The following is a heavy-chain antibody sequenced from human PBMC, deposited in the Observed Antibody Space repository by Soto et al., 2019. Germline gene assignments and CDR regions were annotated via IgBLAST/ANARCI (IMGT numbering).Heavy chain of an antibody. CDR2: VSATAGTT. J-gene: IGHJ4*02. V-gene: IGHV3-23*04. D-gene: IGHD1-26*01. CDR3: AKDPLAGGFDS. CDR1: GFTFSNYA. Sequence: DVQLVDSGGGLVQPGGSLRLSCAASGFTFSNYAMSWVRQAPGKGLEWVSLVSATAGTTYYTDSVKGRFNITRDNSRNTVYLQMNSLRADDRAVYYWAKDPLAGGFDSWGQGTLVTVSS.